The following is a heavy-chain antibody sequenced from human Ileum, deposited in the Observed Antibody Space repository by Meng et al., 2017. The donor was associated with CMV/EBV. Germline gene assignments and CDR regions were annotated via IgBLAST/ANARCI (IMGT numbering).Heavy chain of an antibody. CDR2: ISNSGGST. Sequence: GGSLRLSCAASGFTFSTYAMNWVRQAPGKGLEWVSGISNSGGSTYYADSVKGRFTISRDNSKKTLHLQINSLRAEDTAVYFCAKVPSIPNSSGYYYAKCYYGMDVWGQGTMVTVSS. J-gene: IGHJ6*02. V-gene: IGHV3-23*01. CDR1: GFTFSTYA. D-gene: IGHD3-22*01. CDR3: AKVPSIPNSSGYYYAKCYYGMDV.